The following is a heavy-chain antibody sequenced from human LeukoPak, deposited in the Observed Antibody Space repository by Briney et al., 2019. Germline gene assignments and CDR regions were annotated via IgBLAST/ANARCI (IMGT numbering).Heavy chain of an antibody. CDR1: GFTFSSYA. J-gene: IGHJ3*02. D-gene: IGHD6-19*01. CDR2: ISGSGGST. CDR3: AKVNRGSGWYFSAFDI. Sequence: PGGSLRLSCAASGFTFSSYAMSWVRQAPGKGLEWVAAISGSGGSTYFADSVKGRFTISRDNSRNTLNLKMNSLRAEDTAVYYCAKVNRGSGWYFSAFDIWGQGTMVTVSS. V-gene: IGHV3-23*01.